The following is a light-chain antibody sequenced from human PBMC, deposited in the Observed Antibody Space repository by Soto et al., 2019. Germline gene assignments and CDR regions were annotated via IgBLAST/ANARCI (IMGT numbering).Light chain of an antibody. CDR2: HVT. CDR3: SSYTRIGTPDVI. CDR1: SSDIGGYNY. J-gene: IGLJ2*01. V-gene: IGLV2-14*01. Sequence: QSALTQPASVSGSLGQSITISCTGTSSDIGGYNYVSWYQRHPGKAPKLIIFHVTSRPSGVSPRFSGSTSGNTASLTISGLQAEDEADYYCSSYTRIGTPDVIFGGGTKLTVL.